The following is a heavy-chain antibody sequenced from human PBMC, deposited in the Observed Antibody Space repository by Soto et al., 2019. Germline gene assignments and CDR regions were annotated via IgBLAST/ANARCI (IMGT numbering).Heavy chain of an antibody. CDR1: GYTFTSYD. CDR2: MNPNSGNT. J-gene: IGHJ4*02. Sequence: QVQLVQSGAEVKKPGASVKVSCKASGYTFTSYDINWVRQASGQGLEWMGWMNPNSGNTGYAQKFQGRVTMTRNTSISTAYMELSSLRSEDTAVYYCARDVEGVTTTPFDYWGQGTLVTVSS. D-gene: IGHD4-17*01. V-gene: IGHV1-8*01. CDR3: ARDVEGVTTTPFDY.